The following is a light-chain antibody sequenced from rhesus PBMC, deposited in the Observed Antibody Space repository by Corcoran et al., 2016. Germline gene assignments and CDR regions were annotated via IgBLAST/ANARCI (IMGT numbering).Light chain of an antibody. CDR2: DVS. CDR1: QGISNY. J-gene: IGKJ4*01. CDR3: PQHNTYPLT. V-gene: IGKV1-25*01. Sequence: DIQMTQSPPSLSASVGDTVTITCQASQGISNYLAWYQQKPGKAPKLLINDVSTLQSGVPARFGGTGSGTEFTLTLRTLQPEDFATYYCPQHNTYPLTFGGGTKVELK.